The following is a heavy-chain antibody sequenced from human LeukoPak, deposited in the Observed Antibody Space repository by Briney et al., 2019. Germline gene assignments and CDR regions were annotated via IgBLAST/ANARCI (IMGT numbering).Heavy chain of an antibody. CDR1: GYTFTSYY. V-gene: IGHV1-46*01. CDR2: INPSGGST. J-gene: IGHJ4*02. D-gene: IGHD3-3*01. CDR3: ARGYSRPAIFWSGYYNRQ. Sequence: ASVKVSCKASGYTFTSYYMHWVRQAPGQGLEWMGIINPSGGSTSYAQKFQGRVTITADESTSTAYMELSSLRSEDTAVYYCARGYSRPAIFWSGYYNRQWGQGTLVTVSS.